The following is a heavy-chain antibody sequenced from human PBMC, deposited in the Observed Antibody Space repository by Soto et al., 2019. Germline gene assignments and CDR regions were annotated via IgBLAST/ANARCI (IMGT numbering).Heavy chain of an antibody. CDR3: ARGRKSIAGTGYYYYGMDV. D-gene: IGHD6-6*01. V-gene: IGHV1-2*04. J-gene: IGHJ6*02. CDR2: IDPNSGGT. CDR1: GYTFTGYY. Sequence: VASVKVSCKASGYTFTGYYMHWVRQAPGQGLEWMGWIDPNSGGTNYAQKFQGWVTMTRDTSISTAYMELSRLRSDDTAVYYCARGRKSIAGTGYYYYGMDVWSQGTTVTVSS.